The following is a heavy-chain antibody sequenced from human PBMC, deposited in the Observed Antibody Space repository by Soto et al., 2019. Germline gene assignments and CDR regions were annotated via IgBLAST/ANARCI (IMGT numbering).Heavy chain of an antibody. CDR2: IYWDDDK. CDR1: GFSLSTHGVA. V-gene: IGHV2-5*02. D-gene: IGHD3-22*01. CDR3: ARGSRYYGGKAFDY. Sequence: QITLEESGPTLVKPTQTLTLTCTFSGFSLSTHGVAVAWIRQPPGKALEWLALIYWDDDKRYSPSLKSRLTITKDTSKNQVVLTMSNIDAVDTATYYCARGSRYYGGKAFDYWGQGTLVTVSS. J-gene: IGHJ4*02.